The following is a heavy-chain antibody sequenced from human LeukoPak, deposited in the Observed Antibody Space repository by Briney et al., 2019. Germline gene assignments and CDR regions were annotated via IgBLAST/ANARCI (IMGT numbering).Heavy chain of an antibody. D-gene: IGHD3-3*01. Sequence: GGSLRLSCAASGFTFSSYSMNWVRQAPGKGLEWVAFIRYDGSNKYYADSVKGRFTISRDNSKNTLYLQMNSLRAEDTAVYYCAKVDPSGGPAIFGVVTQGYWGQGTLVTVSS. V-gene: IGHV3-30*02. CDR1: GFTFSSYS. J-gene: IGHJ4*02. CDR2: IRYDGSNK. CDR3: AKVDPSGGPAIFGVVTQGY.